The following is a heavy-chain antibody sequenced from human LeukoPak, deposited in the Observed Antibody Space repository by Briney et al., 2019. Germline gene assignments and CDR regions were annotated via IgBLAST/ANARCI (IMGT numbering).Heavy chain of an antibody. CDR1: GYTFTNYA. V-gene: IGHV1-18*01. Sequence: ASVKVSCKASGYTFTNYAISWVRQAPGQGLEWMGWISAYNGNTNYAQKLQGRVIMTTDTSTSTAYMELRSLRSDDTAVYYCARFSLGAAAAGFDPWGQGTLVTVSS. J-gene: IGHJ5*02. D-gene: IGHD6-13*01. CDR3: ARFSLGAAAAGFDP. CDR2: ISAYNGNT.